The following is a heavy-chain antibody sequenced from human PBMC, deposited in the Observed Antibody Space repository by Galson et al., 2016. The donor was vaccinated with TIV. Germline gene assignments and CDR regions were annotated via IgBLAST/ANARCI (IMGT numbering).Heavy chain of an antibody. CDR3: AKSDTIFGVVIGYDAFDV. Sequence: YADSVKGRFTISRDNGKNSLYLEMNSLREEDTAFYYCAKSDTIFGVVIGYDAFDVWGQGTLVTVSS. D-gene: IGHD3-3*01. V-gene: IGHV3-9*01. J-gene: IGHJ3*01.